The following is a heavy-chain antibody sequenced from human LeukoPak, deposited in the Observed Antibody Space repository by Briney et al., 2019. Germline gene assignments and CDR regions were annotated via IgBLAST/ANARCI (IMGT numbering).Heavy chain of an antibody. D-gene: IGHD2-15*01. Sequence: SQTLSLTCAISGDSVSSNSAAWNWIRQSPSRGLEWLGRTYYRSKWYNDYAVSVKSRITINPDTSKNQFPLQLNSVTPEDTAVYYCVRDRGSVVVGDTEWFDPWGQGTLVTVSS. J-gene: IGHJ5*02. CDR3: VRDRGSVVVGDTEWFDP. CDR2: TYYRSKWYN. CDR1: GDSVSSNSAA. V-gene: IGHV6-1*01.